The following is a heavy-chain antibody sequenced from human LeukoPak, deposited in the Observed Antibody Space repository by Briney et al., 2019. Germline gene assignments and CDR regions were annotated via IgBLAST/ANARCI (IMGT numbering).Heavy chain of an antibody. CDR2: IYYSGST. CDR3: AKNRGHCVDGVCHNYYYMDV. V-gene: IGHV4-59*11. CDR1: GGSISSHY. J-gene: IGHJ6*03. Sequence: SETLSLTCTVSGGSISSHYWSWIRQPPGKGLEWIGYIYYSGSTNYNPSLKSRVTISVDTSKNQFSLKLSSVTAADTAVYYCAKNRGHCVDGVCHNYYYMDVWGRGTTVTVSS. D-gene: IGHD2-8*02.